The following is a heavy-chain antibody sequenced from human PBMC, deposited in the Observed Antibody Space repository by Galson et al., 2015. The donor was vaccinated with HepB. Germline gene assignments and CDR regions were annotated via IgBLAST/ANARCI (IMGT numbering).Heavy chain of an antibody. CDR3: ARAVGATVGGYFDC. V-gene: IGHV3-21*05. J-gene: IGHJ4*02. Sequence: SLRLSCAASGFTFSPYNMNWVRQAPGKGLEWVSYIDGSASDTRYADSVKGRFTISRDNAKNSLYLQMSSLRAEDTAVYYCARAVGATVGGYFDCWGQGTLVTVSS. CDR2: IDGSASDT. CDR1: GFTFSPYN. D-gene: IGHD1-26*01.